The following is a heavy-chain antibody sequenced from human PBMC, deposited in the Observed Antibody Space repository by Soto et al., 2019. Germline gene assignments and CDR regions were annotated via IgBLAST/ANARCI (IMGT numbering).Heavy chain of an antibody. CDR2: ISYSGETK. Sequence: GGSLRPSCVTSVSTFTKYSMSWVRQGPGKGLEWASYISYSGETKYYADSLKGRYAISRDDAKNSVYLQMNSLRDEDTAFYYCVRGVVVVVGSTAENLDHWGQGTLVTVSS. CDR3: VRGVVVVVGSTAENLDH. CDR1: VSTFTKYS. D-gene: IGHD2-15*01. V-gene: IGHV3-48*02. J-gene: IGHJ4*02.